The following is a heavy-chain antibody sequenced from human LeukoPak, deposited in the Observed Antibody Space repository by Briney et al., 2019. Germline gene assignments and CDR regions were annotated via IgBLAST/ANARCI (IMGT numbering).Heavy chain of an antibody. J-gene: IGHJ4*02. CDR1: GYTFADYY. V-gene: IGHV1-69-2*01. D-gene: IGHD6-6*01. CDR3: ATHQEYSSSSLGY. Sequence: VKVSCKVSGYTFADYYMHWVQQAPGKGLEWMGLVDPEDGETIYAEKFQGRVTITADTSTDTAYMELSSLRSEDTAVYYCATHQEYSSSSLGYWGQGILVTVSS. CDR2: VDPEDGET.